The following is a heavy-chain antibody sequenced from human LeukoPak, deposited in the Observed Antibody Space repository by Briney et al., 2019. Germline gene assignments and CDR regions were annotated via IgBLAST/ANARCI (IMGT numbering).Heavy chain of an antibody. V-gene: IGHV3-74*01. CDR3: ARDASNWYYFDY. CDR1: GFTFINYS. Sequence: PGGSLRLSCAASGFTFINYSMHWVRQAPGKGLVWVSRIKSDGITTNYADSVKGRFTISRDNAKNTLYLQVNSLRAEDTAVYYCARDASNWYYFDYWGQGALVTASS. D-gene: IGHD6-13*01. CDR2: IKSDGITT. J-gene: IGHJ4*02.